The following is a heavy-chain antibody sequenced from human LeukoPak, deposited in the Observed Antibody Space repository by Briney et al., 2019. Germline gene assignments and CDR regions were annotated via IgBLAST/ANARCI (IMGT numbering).Heavy chain of an antibody. J-gene: IGHJ3*02. CDR1: GGTFSSYA. CDR3: ARDSGRRYYYDSSGYYFDAFDI. CDR2: IIPIFGTA. V-gene: IGHV1-69*05. D-gene: IGHD3-22*01. Sequence: ASVKVSCKASGGTFSSYAISWVRQAPGQGLEWMGRIIPIFGTANYAQKFQGRVTITTDESTSTAYMELGSLRSEDTAVYYCARDSGRRYYYDSSGYYFDAFDIWGQGTMVTVSS.